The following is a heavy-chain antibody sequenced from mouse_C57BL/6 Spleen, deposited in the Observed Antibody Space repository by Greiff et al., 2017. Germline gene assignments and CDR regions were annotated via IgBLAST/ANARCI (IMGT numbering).Heavy chain of an antibody. CDR2: IYPRSGNT. Sequence: QVHVKQSGAELARPGASVKLSCKASGYTFTSYGISWVKQRTGQGLEWIGEIYPRSGNTYYNEKFKGKATLTADKSSSTAYMELRSLTSEDSAVYFCARENGSSYLYAMDYWGQGTSVTVSS. CDR1: GYTFTSYG. J-gene: IGHJ4*01. CDR3: ARENGSSYLYAMDY. V-gene: IGHV1-81*01. D-gene: IGHD1-1*01.